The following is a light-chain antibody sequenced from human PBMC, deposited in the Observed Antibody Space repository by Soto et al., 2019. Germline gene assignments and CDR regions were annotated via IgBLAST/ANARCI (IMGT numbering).Light chain of an antibody. V-gene: IGLV2-14*01. CDR2: EVD. CDR1: SSDVGIYNY. J-gene: IGLJ1*01. Sequence: YVLPEPAAVSGSPGQTITIYFHGTSSDVGIYNYVSWYQQQHPGKAPKLMIYEVDNRPSGVSIRFSGSKSGNTASLTISGLLAEEEADHYCSSYAHGITYVFGTGTKVTV. CDR3: SSYAHGITYV.